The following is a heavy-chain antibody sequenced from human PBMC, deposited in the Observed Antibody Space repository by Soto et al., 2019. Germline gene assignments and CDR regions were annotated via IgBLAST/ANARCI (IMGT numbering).Heavy chain of an antibody. CDR2: IYPGDSDT. D-gene: IGHD6-13*01. CDR3: ARHVRIFAAGSYSPKATDV. Sequence: GESLKICCKGSGYSFTSYWIGWLRQMPGKGLEWMGIIYPGDSDTRYSPSFQGQVTISADKSISTAYLQWSSLKASDTAMYYCARHVRIFAAGSYSPKATDVSGQGPMVTGS. CDR1: GYSFTSYW. V-gene: IGHV5-51*01. J-gene: IGHJ6*02.